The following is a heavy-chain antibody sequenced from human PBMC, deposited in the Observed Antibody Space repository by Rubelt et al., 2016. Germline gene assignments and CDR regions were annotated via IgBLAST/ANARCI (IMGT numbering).Heavy chain of an antibody. Sequence: QVQLQESGPGLVKPSETLSLTCTVSGYSIPKGFHWGWIRQPPGKGLEWIGNIHHGGNTYYNPSLKSRVTISIDKSNNRFSRRLRSVTAADTALYYCGRMIVGATGDWGQGTLVTVSS. CDR1: GYSIPKGFH. V-gene: IGHV4-38-2*02. D-gene: IGHD1-26*01. J-gene: IGHJ4*02. CDR2: IHHGGNT. CDR3: GRMIVGATGD.